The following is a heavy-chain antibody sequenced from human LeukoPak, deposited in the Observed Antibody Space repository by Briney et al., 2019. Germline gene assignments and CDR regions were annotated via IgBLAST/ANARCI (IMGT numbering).Heavy chain of an antibody. V-gene: IGHV4-34*01. CDR3: ARDRDYHYYYYMDV. Sequence: PSETLSLTCGVYAGYFSGYYWSWIRQPPGKGLEWIGEINHSGSFNYNPSLKSRVTISVDTSKNQFSLKLSSVTAADTAVYYCARDRDYHYYYYMDVWGKGTTVTVSS. CDR2: INHSGSF. CDR1: AGYFSGYY. J-gene: IGHJ6*03.